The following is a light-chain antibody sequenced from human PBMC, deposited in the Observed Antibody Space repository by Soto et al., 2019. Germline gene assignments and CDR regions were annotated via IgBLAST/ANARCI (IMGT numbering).Light chain of an antibody. V-gene: IGKV3-15*01. J-gene: IGKJ4*01. CDR1: QSISSN. CDR2: RTS. Sequence: EILMTQSPATLSLSPGERATLSCSASQSISSNLAWYQQKPGQAPRLLMFRTSSRATGVPARCSGSGSGTELNLTISSLQPEDFGAYYCQQYNNWPRATFGGGTKVDIK. CDR3: QQYNNWPRAT.